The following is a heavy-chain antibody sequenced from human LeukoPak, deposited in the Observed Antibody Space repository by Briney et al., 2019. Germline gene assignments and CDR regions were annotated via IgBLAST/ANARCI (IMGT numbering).Heavy chain of an antibody. CDR2: FNPENGNT. CDR3: ARGSSSSSNYYYYMDV. Sequence: GASVKVSCKASGYSFVGYGITRVRQAPGQGLEWMGWFNPENGNTNYAQKVQGRVTMTADTSTSTSYMELRSLRSDDTAVYYCARGSSSSSNYYYYMDVWGKGTTVTVSS. J-gene: IGHJ6*03. CDR1: GYSFVGYG. V-gene: IGHV1-18*01. D-gene: IGHD6-13*01.